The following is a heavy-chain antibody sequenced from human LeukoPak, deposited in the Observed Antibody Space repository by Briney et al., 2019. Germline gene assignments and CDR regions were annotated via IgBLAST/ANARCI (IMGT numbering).Heavy chain of an antibody. CDR1: GFMFSYYS. D-gene: IGHD4-17*01. J-gene: IGHJ4*02. CDR2: ISHDGSNK. Sequence: GGSLRLSCEGSGFMFSYYSMHWVRQTPGRGLEWVAVISHDGSNKFYADSVQGRFTISRDNAKNSLYLQMNSLRDEDTAVYYCARDYGDHGEYFDYWGQGTLVTVSS. CDR3: ARDYGDHGEYFDY. V-gene: IGHV3-30-3*01.